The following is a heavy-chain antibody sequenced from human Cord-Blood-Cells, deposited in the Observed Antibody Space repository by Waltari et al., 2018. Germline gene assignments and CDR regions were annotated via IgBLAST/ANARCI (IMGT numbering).Heavy chain of an antibody. J-gene: IGHJ5*02. CDR3: ARVDSSSWLNWFDP. CDR2: INHSGST. Sequence: QLQLQQWGARQLQPSQTLSLTCAVYGGSFTGYYWSWLRQPPGKGLEWIGEINHSGSTNYNPSLKSRVTISVDTSKNQFSLKLSSVTAADTAVYYCARVDSSSWLNWFDPWGQGTLVTVSS. D-gene: IGHD6-13*01. CDR1: GGSFTGYY. V-gene: IGHV4-34*01.